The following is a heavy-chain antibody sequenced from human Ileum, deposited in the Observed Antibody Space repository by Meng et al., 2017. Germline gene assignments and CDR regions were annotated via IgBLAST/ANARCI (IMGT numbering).Heavy chain of an antibody. CDR1: GFTFSSYS. J-gene: IGHJ4*02. V-gene: IGHV3-7*01. CDR3: ARDQKLQAYNY. Sequence: GESLKISCAASGFTFSSYSMSWVRQAPGKGLEWVANIKQDGSEMFYVDSVKGRFTISRDNAKNSLFLQMNILRADDTAVYYCARDQKLQAYNYWGRGTLVTVSS. D-gene: IGHD4-23*01. CDR2: IKQDGSEM.